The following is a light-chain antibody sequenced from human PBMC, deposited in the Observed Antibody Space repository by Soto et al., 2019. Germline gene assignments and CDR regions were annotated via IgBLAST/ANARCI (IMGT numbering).Light chain of an antibody. CDR3: NSYTSSSTPYV. CDR2: DVS. Sequence: QSVLTQPASVSGSPGQSITISCTGTSSDVGGYNYVSWYQQHPGKAPKLMIYDVSNRPSGVSNRFSGSKSGNTASLTISGLQAEDAADYYCNSYTSSSTPYVFGTGTKLTVL. CDR1: SSDVGGYNY. V-gene: IGLV2-14*01. J-gene: IGLJ1*01.